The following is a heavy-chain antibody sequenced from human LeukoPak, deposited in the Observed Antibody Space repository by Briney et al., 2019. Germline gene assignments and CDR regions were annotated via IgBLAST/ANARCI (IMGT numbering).Heavy chain of an antibody. J-gene: IGHJ4*02. CDR3: ARATTVTSEFDY. Sequence: SETLSLTCTVSGGSIRSSYYYWGWIRQPPGKGLEWIGSIYDSGSTYYNPSLKSRVTISVDTSKNQFSLRLSSVTAADTAVYYCARATTVTSEFDYWGQGTLVTVSS. D-gene: IGHD4-17*01. V-gene: IGHV4-39*07. CDR2: IYDSGST. CDR1: GGSIRSSYYY.